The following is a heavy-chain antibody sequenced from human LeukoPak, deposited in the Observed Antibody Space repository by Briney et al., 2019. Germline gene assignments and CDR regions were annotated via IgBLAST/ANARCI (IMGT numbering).Heavy chain of an antibody. CDR1: GFTFSSYA. CDR2: ISGSGGST. CDR3: AKVNFDWLLSNFDY. V-gene: IGHV3-23*01. J-gene: IGHJ4*02. Sequence: PGGSLRLSCAASGFTFSSYAMSWVRQAPGKGLEWVPAISGSGGSTYYADSVKGRFTISRDNSKNTLYLQMNSLRAEDTAVYYCAKVNFDWLLSNFDYWGQGTLVTVSS. D-gene: IGHD3-9*01.